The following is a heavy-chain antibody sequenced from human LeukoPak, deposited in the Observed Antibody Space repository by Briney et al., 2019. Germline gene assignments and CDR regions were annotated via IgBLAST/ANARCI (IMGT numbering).Heavy chain of an antibody. D-gene: IGHD6-6*01. V-gene: IGHV3-74*01. J-gene: IGHJ4*02. CDR1: GFTFSSYW. CDR2: INSDGSTT. Sequence: GGSLRLSCAASGFTFSSYWMHWVRQAPGKGLVWVSRINSDGSTTSYADSVKGRFTISRDNSKNTLYLRMNSLRAEDTAVYYCAAPEYSSSFHFDYWGQGTLVTVSS. CDR3: AAPEYSSSFHFDY.